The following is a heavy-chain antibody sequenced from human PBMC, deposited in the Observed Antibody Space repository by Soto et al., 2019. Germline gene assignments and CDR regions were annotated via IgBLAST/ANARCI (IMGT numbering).Heavy chain of an antibody. D-gene: IGHD5-12*01. CDR2: IFPLFGTS. CDR3: ARGWVEMATITAVFDY. Sequence: QVQLVQSGAEVKKPGSSVKVSCKTSGVTFNSYAISWVRQAPGHGLEWTGGIFPLFGTSNYAQKLQGRLTITADESTSTAYMELSSLKSEDTAVYYCARGWVEMATITAVFDYWGQGTLVTVSS. V-gene: IGHV1-69*01. J-gene: IGHJ4*02. CDR1: GVTFNSYA.